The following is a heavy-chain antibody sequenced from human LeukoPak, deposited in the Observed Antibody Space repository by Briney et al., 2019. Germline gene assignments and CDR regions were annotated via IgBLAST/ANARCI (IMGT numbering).Heavy chain of an antibody. D-gene: IGHD3-10*01. CDR1: GGTFSSYA. V-gene: IGHV1-69*05. J-gene: IGHJ6*03. Sequence: ASVKVSCKASGGTFSSYAISWVRQAPGQGLEWMGGIIPIFGTANYEQKFQGRVTITRNTSISTAYMELSSLRSEDTAVYYCARALSHLWFGELLRLRDYYYMDVWGKGTTVTVSS. CDR2: IIPIFGTA. CDR3: ARALSHLWFGELLRLRDYYYMDV.